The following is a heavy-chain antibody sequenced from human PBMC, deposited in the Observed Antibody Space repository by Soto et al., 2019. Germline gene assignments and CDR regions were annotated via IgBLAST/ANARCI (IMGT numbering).Heavy chain of an antibody. D-gene: IGHD6-6*01. CDR2: INPNSGGT. CDR3: ARGGYSSSSGDNWFDP. CDR1: GYTFTGYY. V-gene: IGHV1-2*04. J-gene: IGHJ5*02. Sequence: ASVKVSCKASGYTFTGYYMHWVRQAPGQGLEWMGWINPNSGGTNYAQKFQGWVTMTRDTSISTAYMELSRLRSDDTAVYYCARGGYSSSSGDNWFDPWGQGTLVTVS.